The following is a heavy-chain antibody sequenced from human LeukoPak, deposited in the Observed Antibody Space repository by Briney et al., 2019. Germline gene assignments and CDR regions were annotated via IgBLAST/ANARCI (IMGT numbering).Heavy chain of an antibody. Sequence: GGSLRLSCAASGFTFSSYGMHWVRQAPGKGLEWVAFIRYDGSNKYYADSVKGRFTISRDNSKNTLYLQMNTLRAEDTAVYYCAKDYHDYMTSDPWGQGTLVTVSS. CDR3: AKDYHDYMTSDP. CDR2: IRYDGSNK. J-gene: IGHJ5*02. CDR1: GFTFSSYG. V-gene: IGHV3-30*02. D-gene: IGHD4-11*01.